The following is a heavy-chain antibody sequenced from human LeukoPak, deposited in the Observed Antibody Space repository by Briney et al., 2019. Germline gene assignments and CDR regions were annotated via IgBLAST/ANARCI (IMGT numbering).Heavy chain of an antibody. CDR2: IKSKTDGGTT. Sequence: GGSLRLSCAASGFTFSNAWMSWVRQAPGKGLEWVGRIKSKTDGGTTDYAAPVKGRFTISKDDSKNTLYLQMNSLKTEDTAVYYCTTDYDXWSGYYRDYWGQGTLVTVSS. V-gene: IGHV3-15*01. CDR1: GFTFSNAW. J-gene: IGHJ4*02. D-gene: IGHD3-3*01. CDR3: TTDYDXWSGYYRDY.